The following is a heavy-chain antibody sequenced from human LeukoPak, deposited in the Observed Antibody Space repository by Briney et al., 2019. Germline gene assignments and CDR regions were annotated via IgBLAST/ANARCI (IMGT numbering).Heavy chain of an antibody. D-gene: IGHD1-26*01. V-gene: IGHV3-7*01. CDR3: AREIVGAIKSYFDY. CDR1: GFTFNNYA. J-gene: IGHJ4*02. Sequence: PGGSLRLSCAASGFTFNNYAMNWVRQAPGKGLEWVANIRQDGGLKHYVDSVKGRFTISRDNAENSLYLQMNSLRAEDTAVYYCAREIVGAIKSYFDYWGQGTLVTASS. CDR2: IRQDGGLK.